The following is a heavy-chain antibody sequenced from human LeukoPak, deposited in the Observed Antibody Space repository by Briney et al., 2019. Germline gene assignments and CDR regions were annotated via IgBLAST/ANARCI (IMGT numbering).Heavy chain of an antibody. CDR3: ARSYSSSWYAAFDY. V-gene: IGHV6-1*01. D-gene: IGHD6-13*01. Sequence: SQTLSLTCAISGDSVSSNSAAWNWIRQSPSRGLEWLGRTYYRSKWYNDYAVSVRSRITINPDTSKNQFSLQLNSVTPEDTAVYYCARSYSSSWYAAFDYWGQGTLVTVSS. J-gene: IGHJ4*02. CDR2: TYYRSKWYN. CDR1: GDSVSSNSAA.